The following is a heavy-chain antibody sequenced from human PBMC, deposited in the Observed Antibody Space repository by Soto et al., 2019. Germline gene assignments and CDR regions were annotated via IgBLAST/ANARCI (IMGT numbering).Heavy chain of an antibody. CDR2: IYYSGST. V-gene: IGHV4-31*03. Sequence: PSETLSLTCTVSGGSISSGGYYWSWIRQHPGKGLEWIGYIYYSGSTYYNPSLKSRVTISVDTSKNQFSLKLSSVTAADTAVNYCARDRIDSRGYSYDYYGMDVWGQGTTVTVSS. D-gene: IGHD3-22*01. CDR1: GGSISSGGYY. CDR3: ARDRIDSRGYSYDYYGMDV. J-gene: IGHJ6*02.